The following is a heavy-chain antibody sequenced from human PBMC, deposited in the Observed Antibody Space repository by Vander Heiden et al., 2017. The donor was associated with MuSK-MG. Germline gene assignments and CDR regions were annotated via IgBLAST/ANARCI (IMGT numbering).Heavy chain of an antibody. D-gene: IGHD2-21*02. CDR2: IYTSGST. Sequence: QVQLQESGPGLVKPSETLSLTCTVSGGSITSYYWSWIRQPAGKGLEWIGRIYTSGSTNYNPSLKGRVTMSVDTSKNQFSLKLSSVTAADTAVYYCARGCRGDCYWPYYYKMDVWGQGTTVTVSS. CDR3: ARGCRGDCYWPYYYKMDV. V-gene: IGHV4-4*07. CDR1: GGSITSYY. J-gene: IGHJ6*02.